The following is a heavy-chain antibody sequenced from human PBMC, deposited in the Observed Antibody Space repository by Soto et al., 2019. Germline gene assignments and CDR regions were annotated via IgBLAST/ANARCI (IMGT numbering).Heavy chain of an antibody. V-gene: IGHV4-31*03. CDR2: IYYSGST. Sequence: SETLSLTCTVSGGSISSGGYYWSWIRQHPGKGLEWIGYIYYSGSTYYNPSLKSRVTISVDTSKNQFSLKLSSVTAADTAVYYCARNQKVRVVPAAIRYYYYYMDVWGKGTTVTVSS. CDR1: GGSISSGGYY. D-gene: IGHD2-2*01. CDR3: ARNQKVRVVPAAIRYYYYYMDV. J-gene: IGHJ6*03.